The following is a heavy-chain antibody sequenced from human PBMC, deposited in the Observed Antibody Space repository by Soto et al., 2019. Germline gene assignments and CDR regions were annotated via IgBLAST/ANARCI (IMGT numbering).Heavy chain of an antibody. CDR1: GFIFSSSS. CDR3: VRESLLKSIPIYGYFYYAMDV. CDR2: IKPDGSEL. Sequence: EVQLVESGGGLVLPGGSPRLSCAASGFIFSSSSMTWVRQAPGKGLVWVANIKPDGSELYYADSVKGRFTISRDNARNSLYLQMNNLTAEDTAVYYCVRESLLKSIPIYGYFYYAMDVWGQGTTVIVSS. D-gene: IGHD3-3*01. V-gene: IGHV3-7*03. J-gene: IGHJ6*02.